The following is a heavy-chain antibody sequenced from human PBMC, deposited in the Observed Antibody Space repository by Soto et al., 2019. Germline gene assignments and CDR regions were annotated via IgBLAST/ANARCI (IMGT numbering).Heavy chain of an antibody. D-gene: IGHD2-2*01. CDR2: IYPGDSTT. CDR1: GYSFTSYW. CDR3: ARRCSSTTCNFDSRFDY. V-gene: IGHV5-51*03. J-gene: IGHJ4*02. Sequence: EMQLVQSGAEVKKPGESLKISCKGSGYSFTSYWIGWVRQMPGKGLEWMGIIYPGDSTTRYSPSFQGQVTISADKSISTAYLQWSSLEASATAMYYCARRCSSTTCNFDSRFDYWGQGTLVTVSS.